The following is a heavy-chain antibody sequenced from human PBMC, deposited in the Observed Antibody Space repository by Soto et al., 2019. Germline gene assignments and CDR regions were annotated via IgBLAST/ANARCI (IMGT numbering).Heavy chain of an antibody. Sequence: QITLKESGPTLVKPTQTLTLTCTFSGFSLSTSGVGVGWIRQPPGKALEWLALIYWDDDKRYSPSLKSRLTIHRDPSKNQVVLTMTNMDPEDTATYYCAHANHPYYYYGMDVWGQGTTVTVSS. CDR2: IYWDDDK. J-gene: IGHJ6*02. V-gene: IGHV2-5*02. CDR1: GFSLSTSGVG. CDR3: AHANHPYYYYGMDV.